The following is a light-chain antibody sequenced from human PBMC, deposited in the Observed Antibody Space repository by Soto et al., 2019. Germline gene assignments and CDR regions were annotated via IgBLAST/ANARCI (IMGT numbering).Light chain of an antibody. Sequence: EIVLTQSPGTLSLSPGERATLSCRARQSVSSSYLAWYQQKPGQAPRLLIYDASSRATGIPDRFSGSGSGTDFTLTISRLEPEDFVVYYCQQYGSSHTFGQGTKLEIK. J-gene: IGKJ2*01. CDR3: QQYGSSHT. CDR1: QSVSSSY. CDR2: DAS. V-gene: IGKV3-20*01.